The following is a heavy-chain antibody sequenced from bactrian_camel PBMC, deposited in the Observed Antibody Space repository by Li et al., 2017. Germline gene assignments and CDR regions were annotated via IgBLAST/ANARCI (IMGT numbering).Heavy chain of an antibody. D-gene: IGHD3*01. Sequence: HVQLVESGGGSVQAGGSLRLSCAASGYTYNRNCMAWFRQAPGKEREGVARIATGSGNTYYADSVKGRFTISQDNAKNTVYLQMNSLKPEDTAIYYCAAAKGLPDLLRGGYLSARSYNYWDRGTQVTVS. CDR3: AAAKGLPDLLRGGYLSARSYNY. CDR2: IATGSGNT. V-gene: IGHV3S1*01. J-gene: IGHJ4*01. CDR1: GYTYNRNC.